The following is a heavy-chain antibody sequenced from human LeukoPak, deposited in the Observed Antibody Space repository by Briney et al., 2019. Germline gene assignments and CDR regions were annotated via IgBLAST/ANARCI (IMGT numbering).Heavy chain of an antibody. J-gene: IGHJ4*02. D-gene: IGHD1-26*01. CDR3: TRRISSGSYSDY. Sequence: TSETLSLTCTVSGYSITSGFFWGWIRQPPGQELEWIGSISHSGMTYHNPSLKSRVTMSVDTSKNQFSLELSSVTAADTAVYYCTRRISSGSYSDYWGQGSLVTVSS. CDR2: ISHSGMT. V-gene: IGHV4-38-2*02. CDR1: GYSITSGFF.